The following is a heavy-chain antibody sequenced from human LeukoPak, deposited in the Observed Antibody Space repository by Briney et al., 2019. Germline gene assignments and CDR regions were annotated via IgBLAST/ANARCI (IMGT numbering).Heavy chain of an antibody. CDR1: GYTFTTHS. Sequence: GASVKVSCKASGYTFTTHSMHWVRQAPGQGPEWMAIINPSGGSTAYAQKFQGRVTTTRDTSTSTVYMELRSLRSEDTAVYYCAREATMIRGGDPGFSNYQYHYGMDVWGQGTTVTVSS. CDR2: INPSGGST. CDR3: AREATMIRGGDPGFSNYQYHYGMDV. D-gene: IGHD3-10*01. J-gene: IGHJ6*02. V-gene: IGHV1-46*01.